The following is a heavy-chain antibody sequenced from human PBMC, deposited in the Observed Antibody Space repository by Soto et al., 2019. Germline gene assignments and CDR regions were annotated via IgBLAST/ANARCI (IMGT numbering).Heavy chain of an antibody. V-gene: IGHV4-31*03. CDR1: GGSISSGGYY. CDR3: ARVDRQQLDAFDI. J-gene: IGHJ3*02. D-gene: IGHD6-13*01. CDR2: IYYSGST. Sequence: QVQLQESGPGLVKPSQTLSLTCTVSGGSISSGGYYWSWIRQHPGKGLEWIGYIYYSGSTYYKPSLKSRVTISVDKSKNQFSLKLSSVTAADTVVYYCARVDRQQLDAFDIWGPGTMVTVSS.